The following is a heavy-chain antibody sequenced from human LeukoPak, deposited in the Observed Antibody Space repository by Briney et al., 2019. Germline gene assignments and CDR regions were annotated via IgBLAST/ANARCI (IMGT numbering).Heavy chain of an antibody. V-gene: IGHV4-39*07. CDR2: VYYTGTT. Sequence: SETLSLTCNVSGGSISSSSYYWGWIRQPPGKGLEWLGNVYYTGTTYYNPSLESRVTISVDTSNNQFSLKLSSVTAADTAVYYCARTDWSGSFDHWGQGTLVTVSS. J-gene: IGHJ4*02. D-gene: IGHD3-3*01. CDR1: GGSISSSSYY. CDR3: ARTDWSGSFDH.